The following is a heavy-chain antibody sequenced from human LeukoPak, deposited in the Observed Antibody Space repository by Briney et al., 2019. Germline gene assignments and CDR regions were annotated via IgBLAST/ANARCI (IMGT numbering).Heavy chain of an antibody. CDR1: GGSISSTK. V-gene: IGHV3-23*01. Sequence: PSETLSLTCAVSGGSISSTKWWSWVRQPPGKGLEWVSAISGSGGSTYYADSVKGRFTISRDNSKDTLYLQMNSLRAEDTAVYYCAKDSAGTTPYYFDYWGQGTLVTVSS. J-gene: IGHJ4*02. CDR3: AKDSAGTTPYYFDY. D-gene: IGHD2/OR15-2a*01. CDR2: ISGSGGST.